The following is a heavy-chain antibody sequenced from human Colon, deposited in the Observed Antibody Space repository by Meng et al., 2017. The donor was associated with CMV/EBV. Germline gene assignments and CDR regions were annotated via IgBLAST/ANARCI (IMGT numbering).Heavy chain of an antibody. J-gene: IGHJ4*02. CDR2: IYYSGRT. Sequence: SETLSLTCTVSGDSVSSSAYHWSWIRQPPGKGLEWLGYIYYSGRTNYNPSLKSRVTISIDTSKNQFSLTLNSLTAADTAVYYCARARYCSSTSCYTWGPESYYFDYWGQGTLVTVSS. D-gene: IGHD2-2*02. CDR1: GDSVSSSAYH. V-gene: IGHV4-61*08. CDR3: ARARYCSSTSCYTWGPESYYFDY.